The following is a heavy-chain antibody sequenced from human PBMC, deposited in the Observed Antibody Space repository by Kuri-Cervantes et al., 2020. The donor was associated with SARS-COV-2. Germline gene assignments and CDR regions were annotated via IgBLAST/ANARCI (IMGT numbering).Heavy chain of an antibody. CDR2: IIPILGIA. V-gene: IGHV1-69*02. CDR3: ATGPAVAGTGVWFDP. Sequence: SVKVSCKASGGTFSSYTISWVRQAPGQGLEWMGRIIPILGIAIYAQKFQGRVTMTEDTSTDTAYMELSSLRSEDTAVYYCATGPAVAGTGVWFDPWGQGTLVTVSS. D-gene: IGHD6-19*01. CDR1: GGTFSSYT. J-gene: IGHJ5*02.